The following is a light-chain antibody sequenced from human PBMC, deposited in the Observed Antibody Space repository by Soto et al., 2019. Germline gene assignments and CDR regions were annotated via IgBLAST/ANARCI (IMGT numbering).Light chain of an antibody. Sequence: DIQMTQSPSTLSASVGDRVTITCRASQSISSWLAWYQQKPGKAPKLLIYDASSLESGVPSRFSGSGSGTEFTITISSLQPDDFATYYCQQYNSYSLPFGQGTKVEIK. CDR2: DAS. CDR3: QQYNSYSLP. V-gene: IGKV1-5*01. CDR1: QSISSW. J-gene: IGKJ1*01.